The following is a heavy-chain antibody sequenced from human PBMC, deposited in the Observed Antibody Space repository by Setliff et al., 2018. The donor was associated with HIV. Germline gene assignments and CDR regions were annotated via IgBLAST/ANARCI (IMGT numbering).Heavy chain of an antibody. CDR3: ARSLREYSYGSPDY. D-gene: IGHD5-18*01. J-gene: IGHJ4*02. CDR2: INAGTGNT. Sequence: ASVKVSCKASGYRFTGFAIHWVRQAPGQRFEWMGRINAGTGNTKYSQKFQDRVTISRDIHANTAYMELSSLRSEDTAIYYCARSLREYSYGSPDYWGPGTLVTV. V-gene: IGHV1-3*01. CDR1: GYRFTGFA.